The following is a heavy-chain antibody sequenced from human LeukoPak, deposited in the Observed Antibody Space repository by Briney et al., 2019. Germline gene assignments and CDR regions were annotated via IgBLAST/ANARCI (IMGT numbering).Heavy chain of an antibody. J-gene: IGHJ4*02. CDR3: ARDRGPRTGFMVREAYDY. Sequence: GGSLRLSCAASGFTFSDHAMSWVRQAPAKGLVWVSRISSDGDTTNYADSVKGRFTISRDNAKNTLYLQMNSLRVEDTAVYYCARDRGPRTGFMVREAYDYWGQGTLVTVSS. V-gene: IGHV3-74*01. CDR1: GFTFSDHA. CDR2: ISSDGDTT. D-gene: IGHD3-10*01.